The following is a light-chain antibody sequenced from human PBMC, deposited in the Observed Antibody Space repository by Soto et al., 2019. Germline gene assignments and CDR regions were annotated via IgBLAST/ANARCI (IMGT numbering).Light chain of an antibody. CDR3: AAWDDSLNGRV. CDR1: SSNIGSNT. J-gene: IGLJ2*01. V-gene: IGLV1-44*01. Sequence: QSVLTQPPSASGTPGQRVTISCSGSSSNIGSNTVNWYQQLPGTAPKLLIYSNNQRPSRVPDRFSGFKFGTSASPAISGLQSEDEADYYCAAWDDSLNGRVFGGGTKLTVL. CDR2: SNN.